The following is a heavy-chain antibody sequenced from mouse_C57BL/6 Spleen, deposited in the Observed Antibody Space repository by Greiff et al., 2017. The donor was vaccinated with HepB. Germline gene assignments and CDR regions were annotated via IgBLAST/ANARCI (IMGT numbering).Heavy chain of an antibody. V-gene: IGHV5-9*01. CDR1: GFTFSSYT. Sequence: VQLKESGGGLVKPGGSLKLSCAASGFTFSSYTMSWVRQTPEKRLEWVATISGGGGNTYYPDRVKGRFTISRDNAKNTLYLQMSSLRSEDTALYYCARRGWDVSYFDYWGQGTTLTVSS. J-gene: IGHJ2*01. CDR2: ISGGGGNT. CDR3: ARRGWDVSYFDY. D-gene: IGHD4-1*01.